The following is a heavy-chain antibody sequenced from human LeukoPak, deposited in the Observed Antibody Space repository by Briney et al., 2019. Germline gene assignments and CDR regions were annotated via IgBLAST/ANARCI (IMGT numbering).Heavy chain of an antibody. Sequence: GASVKVSCKASGYTFTSYAMHWVRQAPGQRLEWMGWINAGNGNTKYSQKFQGRVTITRDTSASTAYMELSSLRSEDTAVYYCAREDVGSGWGYYYYYGMDVWGQGTTVTVSS. CDR1: GYTFTSYA. CDR3: AREDVGSGWGYYYYYGMDV. J-gene: IGHJ6*02. CDR2: INAGNGNT. D-gene: IGHD6-19*01. V-gene: IGHV1-3*01.